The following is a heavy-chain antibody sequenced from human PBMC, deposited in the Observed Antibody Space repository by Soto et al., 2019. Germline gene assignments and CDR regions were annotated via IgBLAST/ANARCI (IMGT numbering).Heavy chain of an antibody. CDR3: ARRAEKGVCFGDSVGMDV. Sequence: QVQLVQSGAEVKKPGASVKVSCKASGYTFTSYGISWVRQAPGQGLEWMGWISAYNGNTNYAQKLQGRVTMTTDTSTSTAYMELRSLRSDDTAVYYCARRAEKGVCFGDSVGMDVWGQGTTVTVSS. CDR1: GYTFTSYG. V-gene: IGHV1-18*01. D-gene: IGHD3-10*01. J-gene: IGHJ6*02. CDR2: ISAYNGNT.